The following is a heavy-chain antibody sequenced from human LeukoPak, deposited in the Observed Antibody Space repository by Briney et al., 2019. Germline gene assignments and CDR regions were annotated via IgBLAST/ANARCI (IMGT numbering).Heavy chain of an antibody. CDR1: GFTFSDYY. Sequence: GGSLRLSCAASGFTFSDYYKSWIRQAPGKGLEWVSYISSSGSTIYYADSVKGRFTISRDNAKNSLYLQMNSLRAEDTAVYYCARDLSIDRDYVDYWGQGTLVTVSS. CDR3: ARDLSIDRDYVDY. CDR2: ISSSGSTI. V-gene: IGHV3-11*01. J-gene: IGHJ4*02. D-gene: IGHD2-15*01.